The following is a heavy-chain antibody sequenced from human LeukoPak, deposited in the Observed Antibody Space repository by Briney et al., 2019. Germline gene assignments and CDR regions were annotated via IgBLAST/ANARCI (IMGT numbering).Heavy chain of an antibody. CDR1: GGTFSSYA. J-gene: IGHJ5*02. CDR2: IIPIFGTA. D-gene: IGHD4-17*01. CDR3: ARDLRTTVTRVQDNWFDP. V-gene: IGHV1-69*13. Sequence: SVKVSCKASGGTFSSYAISWVRQAPGQGLEWMGGIIPIFGTASYAQKFQGRVTITADESTSTAYMELSSLRSEDTAVYYCARDLRTTVTRVQDNWFDPWGQGTLVTVSS.